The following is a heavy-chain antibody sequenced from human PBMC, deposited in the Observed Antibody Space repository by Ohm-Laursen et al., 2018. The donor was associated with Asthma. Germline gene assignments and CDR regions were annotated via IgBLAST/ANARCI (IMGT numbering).Heavy chain of an antibody. J-gene: IGHJ4*02. CDR2: INSVFGTS. CDR1: GGTLGTSV. D-gene: IGHD2-15*01. Sequence: SSAKVSCKSLGGTLGTSVIGWVRQAPGQGLEWLGGINSVFGTSTYAQRFHDRFTITADESTSTVYMTLSSLTSEDTAVYFCARKRGACISSTCYSLDFWGQGTRVTVST. V-gene: IGHV1-69*01. CDR3: ARKRGACISSTCYSLDF.